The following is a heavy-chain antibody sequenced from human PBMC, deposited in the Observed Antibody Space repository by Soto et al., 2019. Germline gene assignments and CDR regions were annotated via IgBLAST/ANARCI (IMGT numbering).Heavy chain of an antibody. V-gene: IGHV3-21*01. CDR1: AFTFSTYA. J-gene: IGHJ3*02. CDR3: ARVGGGYQLLHAFDI. D-gene: IGHD2-2*01. CDR2: ISSSSSYI. Sequence: EVQLLESGGGLVQPGGSLRLSCSASAFTFSTYAMSWVRQAPGKGLEWVSTISSSSSYIYYADSVKGRFTISRDNAKNSLYLQMNSLRAEDTAVYYCARVGGGYQLLHAFDIWGQGTMVTVSS.